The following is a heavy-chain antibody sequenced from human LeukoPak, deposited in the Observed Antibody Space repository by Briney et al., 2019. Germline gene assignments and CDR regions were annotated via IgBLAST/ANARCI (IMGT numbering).Heavy chain of an antibody. J-gene: IGHJ4*02. CDR1: GFSFSSFA. Sequence: HAGGSLRLSCVGSGFSFSSFAMTWVRQAPGKGLEWVSTIYGGGTNTFYADSVKGRFTISRDDSKNMQFLEMDSLRPEDTAVYFCAKRITVAAGIYFDSWGQGTPVTVSS. V-gene: IGHV3-23*01. CDR2: IYGGGTNT. D-gene: IGHD6-19*01. CDR3: AKRITVAAGIYFDS.